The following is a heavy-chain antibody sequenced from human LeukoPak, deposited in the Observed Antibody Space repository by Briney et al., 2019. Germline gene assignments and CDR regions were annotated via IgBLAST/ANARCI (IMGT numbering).Heavy chain of an antibody. Sequence: SETLSLTCAVYGGSFSGHFWTWVRQPPGRGLEWIGEINDSGNTNYNPSLKSRVTLSVDTSKNQFSLKLNTVTAADTAVYYCARARGAMTIDYWGQGTLVTVSS. CDR2: INDSGNT. J-gene: IGHJ4*02. CDR3: ARARGAMTIDY. CDR1: GGSFSGHF. D-gene: IGHD3-10*01. V-gene: IGHV4-34*01.